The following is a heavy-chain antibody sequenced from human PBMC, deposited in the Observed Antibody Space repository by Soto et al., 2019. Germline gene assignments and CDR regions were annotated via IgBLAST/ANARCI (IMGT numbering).Heavy chain of an antibody. CDR3: AKDHYYGSGSYYSGDY. D-gene: IGHD3-10*01. V-gene: IGHV3-30*18. CDR1: GFTFSSYG. J-gene: IGHJ4*02. Sequence: PGGSLRLSCAASGFTFSSYGMHWVRQAPGKGLEWVAVISFDGNSQYYAVSVKGRFTISRDDSKNTLYLQMNSLRPEDTAVYYCAKDHYYGSGSYYSGDYWGQGTLVTVSS. CDR2: ISFDGNSQ.